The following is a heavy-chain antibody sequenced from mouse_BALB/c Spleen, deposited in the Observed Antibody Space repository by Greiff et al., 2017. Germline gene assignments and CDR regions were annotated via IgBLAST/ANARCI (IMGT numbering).Heavy chain of an antibody. CDR1: GFSLTSYG. V-gene: IGHV2-9*02. CDR3: ARNWEGRVYAMDY. Sequence: QVQLKESGPGLVAPSQSLSITCTVSGFSLTSYGVHWVRQPPGKGLEWLGVIWAGGSTNYNSALMSRLSISKDNSKSQVFFKMNSLQANDTAIYYCARNWEGRVYAMDYWGQGTSVTVSS. CDR2: IWAGGST. D-gene: IGHD4-1*01. J-gene: IGHJ4*01.